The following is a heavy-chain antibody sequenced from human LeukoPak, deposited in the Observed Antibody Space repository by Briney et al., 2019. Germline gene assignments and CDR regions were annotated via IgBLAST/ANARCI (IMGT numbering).Heavy chain of an antibody. CDR3: AKGANYDSSGYLGY. V-gene: IGHV3-9*01. CDR1: GFTFDDYA. Sequence: GGSLRLSCATSGFTFDDYAMHWVGQAPGRGRGGFSGISWNSGSIGYADSVKGRFTISRDNAKDSLYLQMNSLRADDTALYYCAKGANYDSSGYLGYWGQGTLVTVSS. CDR2: ISWNSGSI. J-gene: IGHJ4*02. D-gene: IGHD3-22*01.